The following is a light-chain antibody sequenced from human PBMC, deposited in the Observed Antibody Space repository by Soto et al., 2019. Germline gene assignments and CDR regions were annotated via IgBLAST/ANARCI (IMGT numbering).Light chain of an antibody. CDR1: QTNSSW. CDR2: KSS. J-gene: IGKJ1*01. V-gene: IGKV1-5*03. CDR3: QRYTSYSEG. Sequence: DIQMTQSPSTLSGSAGDRVTITCRASQTNSSWLAWYQQKPGKDPKLLIYKSSTLKSGVPSRFSGSGYGTEFTLTISSLQTDDFATYYFQRYTSYSEGFGKGNKTDLK.